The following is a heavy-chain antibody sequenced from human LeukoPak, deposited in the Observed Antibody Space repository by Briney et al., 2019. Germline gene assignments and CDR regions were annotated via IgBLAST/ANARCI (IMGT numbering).Heavy chain of an antibody. CDR3: ARMPYYYGSGSPLDV. V-gene: IGHV3-11*01. D-gene: IGHD3-10*01. CDR1: GFTFSDYY. Sequence: PGGSLRLSCAASGFTFSDYYMSWICQAPGKGLQWVSHINSGGNIKYHADSVKGRFTISRDNAKNSLYLQMNSLRAEDTALYYCARMPYYYGSGSPLDVWGQGTAVTVSS. J-gene: IGHJ6*02. CDR2: INSGGNIK.